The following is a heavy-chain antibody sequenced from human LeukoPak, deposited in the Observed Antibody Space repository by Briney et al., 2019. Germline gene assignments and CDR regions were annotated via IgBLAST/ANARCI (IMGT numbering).Heavy chain of an antibody. CDR1: GGSLSGSY. Sequence: SETLSLTCAVYGGSLSGSYWSWIRQPPGKGLEWIGEINHSGSTNYNPSLKSRVTISVGTSKNQFSLKLSSVTAADTAVYYCARVRYDYVWGSYRSEYFQHWGQGTLVTVSS. D-gene: IGHD3-16*02. CDR2: INHSGST. CDR3: ARVRYDYVWGSYRSEYFQH. V-gene: IGHV4-34*01. J-gene: IGHJ1*01.